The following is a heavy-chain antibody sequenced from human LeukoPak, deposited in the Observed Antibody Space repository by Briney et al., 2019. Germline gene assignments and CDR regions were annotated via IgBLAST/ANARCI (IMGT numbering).Heavy chain of an antibody. Sequence: PGGSLRLSCAASGFPFNDYILNWVRQAPGKGLEWVSSITGSSTYRNYSDSVRGRFTISRDNAKNSLYLQMNSLRAEDTAVYYCARDYSSGIFYGMDVWGPGTTVTVSS. CDR3: ARDYSSGIFYGMDV. V-gene: IGHV3-21*01. J-gene: IGHJ6*02. CDR2: ITGSSTYR. D-gene: IGHD3-10*01. CDR1: GFPFNDYI.